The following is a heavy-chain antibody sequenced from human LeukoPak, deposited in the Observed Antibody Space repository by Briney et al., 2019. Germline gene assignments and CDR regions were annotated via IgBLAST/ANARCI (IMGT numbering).Heavy chain of an antibody. Sequence: PSETLSLTCTVSGGSISSYYWSWIRQPPGKGLEWIGYIYYSGSTNYNPSLKSRVTISVDTSKNQFSLKLSSVTAADTAVYYCARGGGIVGATQPYYYYYYMDVWGKGTTVTISS. CDR3: ARGGGIVGATQPYYYYYYMDV. CDR1: GGSISSYY. J-gene: IGHJ6*03. V-gene: IGHV4-59*01. D-gene: IGHD1-26*01. CDR2: IYYSGST.